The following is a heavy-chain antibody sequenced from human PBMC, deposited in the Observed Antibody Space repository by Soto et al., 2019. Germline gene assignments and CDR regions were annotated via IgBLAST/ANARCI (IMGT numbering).Heavy chain of an antibody. CDR1: GGSISSGGYY. CDR3: AKAPRRDGYRPFDY. CDR2: IYYSGST. Sequence: PSETLSLTCTVSGGSISSGGYYWSWIRQHPGKGLEWIGYIYYSGSTYYNPSLKSRVIISVDTSKNQFSLKLSSVTAEDTAVYYCAKAPRRDGYRPFDYWGQGTLVTVSS. J-gene: IGHJ4*02. D-gene: IGHD5-12*01. V-gene: IGHV4-31*03.